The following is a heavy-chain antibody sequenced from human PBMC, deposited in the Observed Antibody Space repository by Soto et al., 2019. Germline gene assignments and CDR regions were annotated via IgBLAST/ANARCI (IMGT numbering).Heavy chain of an antibody. J-gene: IGHJ4*02. D-gene: IGHD3-22*01. Sequence: ASVKVSCKASGYTFTSYYMHWVRQAPGQGLEWMGIINPSGGSTSYAQKFQGRVTMTRDTSTSTVYMELSSLRSEDTAVYYCAKVRYYDSSGYSNYFDYWGQGTLVTVSS. CDR3: AKVRYYDSSGYSNYFDY. V-gene: IGHV1-46*01. CDR2: INPSGGST. CDR1: GYTFTSYY.